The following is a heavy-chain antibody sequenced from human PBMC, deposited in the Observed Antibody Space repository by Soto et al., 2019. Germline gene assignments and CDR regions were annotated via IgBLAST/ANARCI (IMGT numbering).Heavy chain of an antibody. J-gene: IGHJ4*02. CDR2: IIPSGGST. D-gene: IGHD2-2*01. Sequence: ASVKVSCKASGYTFSTYYIHWVRQAPGHGLEWMGGIIPSGGSTTYAQKFQDRVTLTRDTPTSTVYMDLSSLRSEDTAVYYCARRECSGTSSHFAHWGQGTLVTVSS. CDR1: GYTFSTYY. V-gene: IGHV1-46*01. CDR3: ARRECSGTSSHFAH.